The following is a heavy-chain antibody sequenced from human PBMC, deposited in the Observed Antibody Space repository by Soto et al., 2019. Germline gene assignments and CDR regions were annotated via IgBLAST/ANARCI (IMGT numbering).Heavy chain of an antibody. D-gene: IGHD3-10*01. V-gene: IGHV1-69*02. Sequence: QVQLVQSGAEVKKPGSSVKVSCKASAGTFSSYTISWVRQAPGQGLEWMGRIIPILGIANYAQKFQGRVTISADKSTSTACMELSGLRSEDTAVYCSARPGVVRGVNPYYYYGTDVWCQGTTVIVS. CDR2: IIPILGIA. CDR1: AGTFSSYT. CDR3: ARPGVVRGVNPYYYYGTDV. J-gene: IGHJ6*02.